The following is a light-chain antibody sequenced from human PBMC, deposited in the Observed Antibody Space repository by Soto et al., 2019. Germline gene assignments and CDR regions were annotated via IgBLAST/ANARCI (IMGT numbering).Light chain of an antibody. CDR1: QGISSA. V-gene: IGKV1-13*02. CDR3: QQFNSYPFFT. J-gene: IGKJ3*01. Sequence: AIQLTQSPSSLSASVGDRVTITCRASQGISSALAWYQQKPGKAPKLLIYDASSLESGVPSRFSGSGSGTDFTLTISSLQPKDFATYYCQQFNSYPFFTFGPGTKVDIK. CDR2: DAS.